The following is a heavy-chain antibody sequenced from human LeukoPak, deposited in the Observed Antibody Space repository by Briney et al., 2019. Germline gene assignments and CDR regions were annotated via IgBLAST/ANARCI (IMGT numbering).Heavy chain of an antibody. CDR1: GGSISSYY. D-gene: IGHD2-21*01. Sequence: SETLSLTCTVSGGSISSYYWSWIRQPPGKGLEWIGYIYYSGSTNYNPSLKSRVTISVDTSKNQFSLKLSSVTAADTAVYYCVRDHGVRGLWWSGYYGMDVWGQGTTVTVSS. J-gene: IGHJ6*02. V-gene: IGHV4-59*01. CDR2: IYYSGST. CDR3: VRDHGVRGLWWSGYYGMDV.